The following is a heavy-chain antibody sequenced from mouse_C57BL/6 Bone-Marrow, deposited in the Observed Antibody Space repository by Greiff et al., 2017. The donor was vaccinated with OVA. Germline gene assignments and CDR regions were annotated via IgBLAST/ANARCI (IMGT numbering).Heavy chain of an antibody. Sequence: EVKLLESGGGLVQPGGSLKLSCAASGFTFSDYYMYWVRQTPEKRLEWVAYISNGGGSIYYPDTVKGRSTISRDNAKNTQYLQMSRLKSEDTAMYYCARPAYYGGSCYAMDYWGKGTSVTVSS. D-gene: IGHD1-1*01. CDR3: ARPAYYGGSCYAMDY. J-gene: IGHJ4*01. V-gene: IGHV5-12*01. CDR2: ISNGGGSI. CDR1: GFTFSDYY.